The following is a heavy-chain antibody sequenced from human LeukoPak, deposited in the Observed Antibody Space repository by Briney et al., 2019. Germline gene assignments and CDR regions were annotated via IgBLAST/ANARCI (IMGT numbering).Heavy chain of an antibody. D-gene: IGHD5-12*01. CDR1: GFTFDDYS. CDR2: ITWDGGST. J-gene: IGHJ4*02. CDR3: ARERDRVIHY. V-gene: IGHV3-43*01. Sequence: GGSLRLSCDASGFTFDDYSMHWVRQRPGKDLQWVSLITWDGGSTFYVDSVKGRFTISRDNSRESLSLQMNGLSTDDAGLYYCARERDRVIHYWGQGTLVNVSS.